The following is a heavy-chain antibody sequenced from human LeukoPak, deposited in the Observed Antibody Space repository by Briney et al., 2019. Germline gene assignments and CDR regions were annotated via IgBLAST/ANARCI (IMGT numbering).Heavy chain of an antibody. CDR2: ISSRSSYI. CDR3: AREESDWFDP. D-gene: IGHD3-3*01. Sequence: PGGSLRLSCAASGFTFSTYDMNWVRQAPGKGLEWVSSISSRSSYIYYADSVKGRFTISRDNAKNSLSLHMNSLRAEDTAVYYCAREESDWFDPWGQGTLVTVSS. J-gene: IGHJ5*02. V-gene: IGHV3-21*01. CDR1: GFTFSTYD.